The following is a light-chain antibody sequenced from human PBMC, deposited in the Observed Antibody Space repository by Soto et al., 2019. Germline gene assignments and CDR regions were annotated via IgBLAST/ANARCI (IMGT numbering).Light chain of an antibody. J-gene: IGKJ1*01. CDR1: QSVSSW. CDR2: DAS. CDR3: HQYNSYSWT. Sequence: DIQLTQSPSTLSASVGARVTISCRASQSVSSWLAWYQQKPGKAPKLLIYDASSLESGVPSRFSGSGSGTEFTLTISSLQPDDFATYYCHQYNSYSWTFGQGTKVEIK. V-gene: IGKV1-5*01.